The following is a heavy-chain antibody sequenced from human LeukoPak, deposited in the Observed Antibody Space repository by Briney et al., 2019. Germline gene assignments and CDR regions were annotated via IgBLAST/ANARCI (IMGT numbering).Heavy chain of an antibody. D-gene: IGHD2-15*01. CDR3: ASWVGMDV. CDR2: INHSGST. Sequence: PSETLSLTCTVSGYSVSSGYYWAWIRQPPGKGLEWIGEINHSGSTNYNPSLKSRVTISVDTSKNQFSLKLSSVTAADTAVYYCASWVGMDVWGKGTTVTVSS. V-gene: IGHV4-38-2*02. CDR1: GYSVSSGYY. J-gene: IGHJ6*03.